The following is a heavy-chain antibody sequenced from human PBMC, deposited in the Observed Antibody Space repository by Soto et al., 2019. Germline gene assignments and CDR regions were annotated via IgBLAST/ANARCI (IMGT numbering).Heavy chain of an antibody. D-gene: IGHD2-21*02. CDR3: ALVDQVVTNYLHRFDP. V-gene: IGHV1-69*01. CDR1: GGTFNNYV. Sequence: QVHLVQSGAEVKKPGSSVKVSCKASGGTFNNYVFIWVRQAPGQGLEWMGGIIPVFCTTNYAQKFHGRLTITAVETTSTTYMELNHLISDDTGIYYCALVDQVVTNYLHRFDPWGQGTRVTVSS. CDR2: IIPVFCTT. J-gene: IGHJ5*02.